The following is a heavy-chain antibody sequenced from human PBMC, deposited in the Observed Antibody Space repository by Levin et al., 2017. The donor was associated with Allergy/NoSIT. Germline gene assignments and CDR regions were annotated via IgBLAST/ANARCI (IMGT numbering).Heavy chain of an antibody. CDR1: GFTFSTYV. CDR2: ISGSGGST. J-gene: IGHJ4*02. D-gene: IGHD6-13*01. CDR3: AKGSVVLAAPFDY. V-gene: IGHV3-23*01. Sequence: GGSLRLSCAASGFTFSTYVMSWVRQAPGKGLEWVSVISGSGGSTYYADSVKGRFTISRDNSKNTLYLQMNSLRAEDTAVYYCAKGSVVLAAPFDYWGQGTLVTVSS.